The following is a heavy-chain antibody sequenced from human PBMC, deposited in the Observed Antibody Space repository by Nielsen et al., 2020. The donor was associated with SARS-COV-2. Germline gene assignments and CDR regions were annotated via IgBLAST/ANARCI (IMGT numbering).Heavy chain of an antibody. D-gene: IGHD3-22*01. CDR3: ARTADDSSGYYHYYYGMDV. CDR2: ISSSGSTI. Sequence: VRQMPGKGLEWVSYISSSGSTIYYADSVKGRFTISRDNAKNSLYLQMNSLRAEDTAVYYCARTADDSSGYYHYYYGMDVWGQGTTVTVSS. V-gene: IGHV3-11*04. J-gene: IGHJ6*02.